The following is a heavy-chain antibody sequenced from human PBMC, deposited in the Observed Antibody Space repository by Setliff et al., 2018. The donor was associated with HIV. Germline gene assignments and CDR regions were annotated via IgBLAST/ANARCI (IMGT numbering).Heavy chain of an antibody. CDR2: INPNSGGT. CDR3: ARPAATWDFDY. D-gene: IGHD2-2*01. V-gene: IGHV1-2*04. CDR1: GYTFTGYY. J-gene: IGHJ4*02. Sequence: ASVKVSCKASGYTFTGYYMHWVRQAPGQGLEWMGWINPNSGGTNYAQKFQGWVTMTRDTSTNTVYMELRSLTSDDTAVYYRARPAATWDFDYWGQGTLVTVSS.